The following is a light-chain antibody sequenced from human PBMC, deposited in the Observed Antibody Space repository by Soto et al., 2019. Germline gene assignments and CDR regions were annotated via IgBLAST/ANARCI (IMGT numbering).Light chain of an antibody. V-gene: IGLV2-8*01. CDR1: SSDVGGYNY. Sequence: QSALTQPPSASGSPGQSVTISCTGTSSDVGGYNYVSWYQQHPGKAPKLMIYEVSKRPSGVPDRFSGSKSGNTASLTVSGLQAEDEADYYCETWDNSLTACVFGGGTKLTVL. CDR3: ETWDNSLTACV. CDR2: EVS. J-gene: IGLJ3*02.